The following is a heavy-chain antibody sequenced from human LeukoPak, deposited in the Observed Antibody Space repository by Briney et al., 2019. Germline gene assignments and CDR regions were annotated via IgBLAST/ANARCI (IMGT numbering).Heavy chain of an antibody. CDR2: IYYSGST. J-gene: IGHJ3*02. Sequence: SETLSLTCTVSGGSISSSSYYWGWIRQPPGTGLEWIGSIYYSGSTYYNPSLKSRVTISVDTSKNQFSLKLSSVTAADTAVYYCARAPGYSYGDAFDIWGQGTMVTVSS. CDR1: GGSISSSSYY. D-gene: IGHD5-18*01. CDR3: ARAPGYSYGDAFDI. V-gene: IGHV4-39*07.